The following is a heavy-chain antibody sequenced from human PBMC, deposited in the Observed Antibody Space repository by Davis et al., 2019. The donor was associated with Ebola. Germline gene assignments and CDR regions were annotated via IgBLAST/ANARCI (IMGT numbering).Heavy chain of an antibody. D-gene: IGHD3-16*01. J-gene: IGHJ5*02. CDR1: GLNFSHYA. V-gene: IGHV3-23*01. CDR3: AKDKGFWVPPDYFGP. CDR2: ISGSGKTT. Sequence: PGGSLRLSCAASGLNFSHYAMTWVRQAPGKGLEWVSSISGSGKTTYYADSVEGRFTISRDNSKNTLSLQMNSARGEDTAVYFCAKDKGFWVPPDYFGPWGQGVQVTVSS.